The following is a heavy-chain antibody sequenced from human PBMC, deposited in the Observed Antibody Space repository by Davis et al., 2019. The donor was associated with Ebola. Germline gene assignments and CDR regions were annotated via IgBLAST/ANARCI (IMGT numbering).Heavy chain of an antibody. CDR2: IYYSGST. D-gene: IGHD2-2*01. J-gene: IGHJ3*02. V-gene: IGHV4-59*01. Sequence: PSETLSLTCTLSGSSISSYYWSWIRQPPGKGLEWIGYIYYSGSTNYNPSLKSRVTISVDTSKNQFSLKLSSVTAADTAVYYCARGVVPEGDAFDIWGQGTMVTVSS. CDR1: GSSISSYY. CDR3: ARGVVPEGDAFDI.